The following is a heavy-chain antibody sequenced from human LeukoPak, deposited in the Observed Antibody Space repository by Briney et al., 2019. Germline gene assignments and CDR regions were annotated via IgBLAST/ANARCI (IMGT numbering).Heavy chain of an antibody. CDR2: INHSGGT. D-gene: IGHD6-13*01. J-gene: IGHJ5*02. V-gene: IGHV4-34*01. Sequence: PSETLSLTCAVYGGSFSGYYWSWIRQPPGKGLEWIGEINHSGGTNYNPSLKSRVTISVDTSKNQFSLKLSSVTAADTAVYYCARHPRAAAGSLFFWFDPWGQGTLVTVSS. CDR1: GGSFSGYY. CDR3: ARHPRAAAGSLFFWFDP.